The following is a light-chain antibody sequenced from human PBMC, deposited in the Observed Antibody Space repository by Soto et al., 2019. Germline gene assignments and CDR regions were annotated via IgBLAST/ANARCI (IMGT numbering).Light chain of an antibody. CDR1: QSLLHSNGYNY. J-gene: IGKJ1*01. Sequence: LVSQSPLSLPVTPGEPASISCRSSQSLLHSNGYNYLAWYQQKPGQAPRLLIYGASSRATGIPDRFSGSGSGTDFTLTISRLEPEDFAVYNCQQYCLSPTFGQGTKVDIK. CDR3: QQYCLSPT. V-gene: IGKV3-20*01. CDR2: GAS.